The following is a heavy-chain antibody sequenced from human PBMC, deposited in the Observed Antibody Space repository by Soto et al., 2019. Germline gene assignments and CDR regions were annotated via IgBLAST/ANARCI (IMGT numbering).Heavy chain of an antibody. Sequence: PSETLSLTCTVSGGSISSYYWSWIRQPPGKGLEWIGYIYYSGSTNYNPSLKSRVTISVDTSKNQFSLKLSSVTAADTAVYYCARETTDSSGSTLDYWGQGTLVTVSS. J-gene: IGHJ4*02. CDR3: ARETTDSSGSTLDY. V-gene: IGHV4-59*01. CDR1: GGSISSYY. D-gene: IGHD3-22*01. CDR2: IYYSGST.